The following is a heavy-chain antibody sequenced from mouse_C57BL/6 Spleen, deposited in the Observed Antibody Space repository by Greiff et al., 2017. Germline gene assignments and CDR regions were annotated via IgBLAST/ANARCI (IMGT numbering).Heavy chain of an antibody. CDR2: ISDGGSYT. Sequence: EVQGVESGGGLVKPGGSLKLSCAASGFTFSSYAMSWVRQTPEKRLEWVATISDGGSYTYYPDNVKGRFTISRDNAKNNLYLQMSHLKSEDTAMYYCARDRAEVYDGYYVFDYWGQGTTLTVSS. CDR1: GFTFSSYA. J-gene: IGHJ2*01. V-gene: IGHV5-4*01. CDR3: ARDRAEVYDGYYVFDY. D-gene: IGHD2-3*01.